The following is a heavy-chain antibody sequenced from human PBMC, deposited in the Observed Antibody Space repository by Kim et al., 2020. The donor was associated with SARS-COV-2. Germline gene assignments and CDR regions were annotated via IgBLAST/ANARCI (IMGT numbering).Heavy chain of an antibody. CDR3: ARVRELSLFL. V-gene: IGHV4-30-2*04. Sequence: STYYNPSLKSRVTISVDTSKNQFSLKLSSVTAADTSGYYCARVRELSLFLWGQGTLVTVSS. D-gene: IGHD3-16*02. J-gene: IGHJ4*02. CDR2: ST.